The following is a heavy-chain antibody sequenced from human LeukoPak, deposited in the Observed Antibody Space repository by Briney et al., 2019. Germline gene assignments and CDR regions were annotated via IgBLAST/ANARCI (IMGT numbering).Heavy chain of an antibody. CDR2: ISAYNGNT. V-gene: IGHV1-18*01. CDR1: GYTFTSYA. Sequence: ASVKVSCKASGYTFTSYAMHWVRQAPGQRLEWMGWISAYNGNTNYAQKLQGRVTMTTDTSTSTAYMELRSLRSDDTAVYYCARVSGDYGDYWGQGTLVTVSS. J-gene: IGHJ4*02. CDR3: ARVSGDYGDY. D-gene: IGHD4-17*01.